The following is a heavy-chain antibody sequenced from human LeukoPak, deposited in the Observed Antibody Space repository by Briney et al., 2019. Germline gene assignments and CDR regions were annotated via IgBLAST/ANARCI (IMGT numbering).Heavy chain of an antibody. CDR3: ARAARSGAFDI. Sequence: GASVKVSCKASGYTFTSYYMHWVRQAPGQGLEWMGIINPSGGSTSYAQKFQGRVTMTRDTSTSTVYMELGSLRSEDTAVYYCARAARSGAFDIWGQGTMVTVSS. CDR1: GYTFTSYY. V-gene: IGHV1-46*01. J-gene: IGHJ3*02. CDR2: INPSGGST. D-gene: IGHD3-10*01.